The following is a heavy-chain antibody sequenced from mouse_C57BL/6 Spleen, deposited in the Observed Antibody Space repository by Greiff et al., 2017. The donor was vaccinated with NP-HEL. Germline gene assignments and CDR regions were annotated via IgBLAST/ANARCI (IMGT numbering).Heavy chain of an antibody. Sequence: VQLQQSGAELVRPGTSVKLSCKASGYTFTSYWMHWVKQRPGQGLEWIGVIDPSDSYTNYNQKFKGKATLTVDTSSSTAYMQLSSLTSEDSAVYYCARERGVNYGVDYWGQGTTLTVSS. CDR3: ARERGVNYGVDY. CDR1: GYTFTSYW. CDR2: IDPSDSYT. J-gene: IGHJ2*01. V-gene: IGHV1-59*01. D-gene: IGHD1-1*01.